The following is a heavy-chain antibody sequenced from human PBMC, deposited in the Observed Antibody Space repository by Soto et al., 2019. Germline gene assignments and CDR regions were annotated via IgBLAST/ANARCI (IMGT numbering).Heavy chain of an antibody. V-gene: IGHV1-18*01. CDR1: GYIFVNYG. D-gene: IGHD3-16*01. Sequence: QVQLVQSGDEVKKPGASVKVSCKASGYIFVNYGIAWVRQAPRQGLEWMGWISPYTGNTHSASKVQCRLTMTTDTPTSTAYMDLGSLTSDDTAVYYCVMVDNYVTPTPQDGWGQGTTVTVSS. CDR3: VMVDNYVTPTPQDG. J-gene: IGHJ6*02. CDR2: ISPYTGNT.